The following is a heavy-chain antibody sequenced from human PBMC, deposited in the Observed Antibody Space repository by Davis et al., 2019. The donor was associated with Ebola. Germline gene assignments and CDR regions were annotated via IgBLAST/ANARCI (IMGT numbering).Heavy chain of an antibody. CDR1: GFTFNSYG. Sequence: PGGSLRLSCVASGFTFNSYGMHWVRQAPGKGLEWVAFIRFDGSSKDYADSVKGRFTISRDNSKNTLSLETNSLRAEDTAVYYCARDGKAQSYYPDYFQHWGQGTLVTVSS. CDR2: IRFDGSSK. D-gene: IGHD1-26*01. J-gene: IGHJ1*01. CDR3: ARDGKAQSYYPDYFQH. V-gene: IGHV3-30*02.